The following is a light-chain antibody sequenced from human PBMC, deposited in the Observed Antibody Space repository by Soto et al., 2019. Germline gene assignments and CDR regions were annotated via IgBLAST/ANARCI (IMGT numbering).Light chain of an antibody. CDR2: EVS. J-gene: IGLJ1*01. Sequence: QSALTQPASVSGSPGQSITISCTGTSSDVGAYDFDSWYQQHPGKAPKYLIYEVSNRPSGVSDRFSGSKSGTTASLTISGLQAEDEADYYCSSYTTTDPYVFGTGTKVTVL. CDR3: SSYTTTDPYV. V-gene: IGLV2-14*01. CDR1: SSDVGAYDF.